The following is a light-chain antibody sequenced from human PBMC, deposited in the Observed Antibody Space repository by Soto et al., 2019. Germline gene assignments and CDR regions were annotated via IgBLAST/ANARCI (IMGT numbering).Light chain of an antibody. V-gene: IGLV2-14*01. CDR3: SSYSSINTLV. CDR1: SSDVGGYNY. J-gene: IGLJ2*01. Sequence: QSALTQPASVFGSPGQAITISCTGTSSDVGGYNYVSWYRQHPGKAPKLMIYEVTNRPSGVSSRFSGSKSGNTASLTISGLHAEDEADYYCSSYSSINTLVFGGGTKLTVL. CDR2: EVT.